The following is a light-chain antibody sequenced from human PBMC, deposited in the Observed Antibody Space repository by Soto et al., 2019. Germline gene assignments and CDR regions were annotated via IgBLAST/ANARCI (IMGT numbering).Light chain of an antibody. CDR1: SSDVGGYNY. CDR2: EVN. J-gene: IGLJ2*01. CDR3: SSYTSSSTHVV. V-gene: IGLV2-14*01. Sequence: QSALTQPASVSGSPGQSITISCTGTSSDVGGYNYVSWYQQHPGKAPKLMISEVNYRPSGVSIRFSGSKSGNTASLTISGLQAEDEADYYCSSYTSSSTHVVFGGGTKVTVL.